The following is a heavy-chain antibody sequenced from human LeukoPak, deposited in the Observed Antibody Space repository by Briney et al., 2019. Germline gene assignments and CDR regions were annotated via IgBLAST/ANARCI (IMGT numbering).Heavy chain of an antibody. D-gene: IGHD6-19*01. J-gene: IGHJ4*02. CDR3: ARDSAPKPFDY. CDR1: GGSISSSSYY. CDR2: IYYSGST. Sequence: PSETLSLTCTVSGGSISSSSYYWGWIRQPPGKGLEWIGSIYYSGSTYYNPSLKSRVTISVDTSKNQFSLKLSSVTAADTAVYYCARDSAPKPFDYWGQGTLVTVSS. V-gene: IGHV4-39*07.